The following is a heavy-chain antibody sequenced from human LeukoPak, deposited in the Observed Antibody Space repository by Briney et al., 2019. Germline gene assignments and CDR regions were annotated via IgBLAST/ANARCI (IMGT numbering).Heavy chain of an antibody. CDR3: ARGIAARLVWFDP. D-gene: IGHD6-6*01. CDR2: TNHSGST. Sequence: SETLSLTCAVYGGSFSGYYWSWIRQPPGKGLEWIGETNHSGSTNYNPSLKSRVTISVDTSKNQFSLKLSSVTAADTAVYYCARGIAARLVWFDPWGQGTLVTVSS. CDR1: GGSFSGYY. J-gene: IGHJ5*02. V-gene: IGHV4-34*01.